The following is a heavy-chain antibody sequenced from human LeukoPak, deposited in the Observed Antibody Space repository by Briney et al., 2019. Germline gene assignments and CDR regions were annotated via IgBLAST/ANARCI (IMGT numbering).Heavy chain of an antibody. D-gene: IGHD3-9*01. V-gene: IGHV3-23*01. Sequence: GGSLTLSCAATGFTFSSYVMSWVRQAAGRGLAWVSVISGSGGSTYDASSVKGRFTISRDNSKNTLYLQMNSLRAEDTAVYYCAVTGYYRVYFDYWGQGTPVTVSS. CDR1: GFTFSSYV. CDR2: ISGSGGST. J-gene: IGHJ4*02. CDR3: AVTGYYRVYFDY.